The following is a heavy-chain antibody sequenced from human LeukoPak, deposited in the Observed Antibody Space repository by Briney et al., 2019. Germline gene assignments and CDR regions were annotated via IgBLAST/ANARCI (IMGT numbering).Heavy chain of an antibody. V-gene: IGHV1-69*13. CDR1: GGTFSSYA. CDR2: IIPIFGTA. J-gene: IGHJ4*02. Sequence: ASVKVSCKASGGTFSSYAISWVRQAPGQGLEWMGGIIPIFGTANYAQKFQGRVTITADESTSTAYMELSSLRSEDTAVYYCARDQWLGDYYFDYWGQGTLVTVSS. D-gene: IGHD6-19*01. CDR3: ARDQWLGDYYFDY.